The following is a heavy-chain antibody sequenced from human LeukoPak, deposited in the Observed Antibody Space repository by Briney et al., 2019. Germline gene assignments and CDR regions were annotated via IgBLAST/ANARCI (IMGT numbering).Heavy chain of an antibody. CDR2: IYYSGST. CDR3: ARDPRYSSGWSKGAIDY. CDR1: GGSISSNSYY. D-gene: IGHD6-19*01. Sequence: SETLSLTCTVSGGSISSNSYYWGWIRQPPGKGLKWIGSIYYSGSTYYNPSLKSRVTISVDTSKNQFSLKLNSVTAADTAVYYCARDPRYSSGWSKGAIDYWGQGTLVTVSS. J-gene: IGHJ4*02. V-gene: IGHV4-39*02.